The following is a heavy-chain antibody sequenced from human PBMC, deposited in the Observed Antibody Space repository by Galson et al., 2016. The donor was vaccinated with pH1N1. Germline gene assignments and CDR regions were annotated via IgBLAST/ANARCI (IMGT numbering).Heavy chain of an antibody. V-gene: IGHV3-48*01. CDR1: GFNFDTYS. J-gene: IGHJ4*02. Sequence: SLRLSCAASGFNFDTYSLNWVRQAPGKGLEWISYISSYGTTTYYADSVKGRFTISRDNANSFLYLQMTRLRAEDTAIYYCVCDVVSSVSAFWCRGTRVTGSS. CDR3: VCDVVSSVSAF. CDR2: ISSYGTTT. D-gene: IGHD5/OR15-5a*01.